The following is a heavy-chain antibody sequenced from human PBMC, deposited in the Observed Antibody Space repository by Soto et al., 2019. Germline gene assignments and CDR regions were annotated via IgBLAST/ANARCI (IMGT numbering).Heavy chain of an antibody. J-gene: IGHJ3*02. Sequence: SEALSLTCTVSGGSISRSSCHWGWIRQPPGKGLEWIASIKYSGTTFYNPSLKSRVTLSVDTSKNQFALKLSSVTAAETAVYYCVRHGITGGYYDAFDIWGQGTMVT. D-gene: IGHD1-26*01. CDR3: VRHGITGGYYDAFDI. CDR1: GGSISRSSCH. V-gene: IGHV4-39*01. CDR2: IKYSGTT.